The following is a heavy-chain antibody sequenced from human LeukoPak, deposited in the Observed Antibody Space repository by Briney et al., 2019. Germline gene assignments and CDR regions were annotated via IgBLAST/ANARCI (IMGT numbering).Heavy chain of an antibody. Sequence: GGSLRLSCAASGFTFSSYGMHWVRQAPGKGLEWVAVISYDGSNKYYADSVKGRFTISRDNSKNTLYLQMNSLRAEDTAVYYCARVCGGSCYGAFDIWGQGTMVTVSS. V-gene: IGHV3-30*03. D-gene: IGHD2-15*01. J-gene: IGHJ3*02. CDR2: ISYDGSNK. CDR1: GFTFSSYG. CDR3: ARVCGGSCYGAFDI.